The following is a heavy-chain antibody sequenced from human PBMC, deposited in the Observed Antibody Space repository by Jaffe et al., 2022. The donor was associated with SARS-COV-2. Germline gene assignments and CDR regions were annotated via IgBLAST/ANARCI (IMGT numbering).Heavy chain of an antibody. V-gene: IGHV2-5*01. D-gene: IGHD5-18*01. Sequence: QITLKESGPTLVKPTQTLTLTCTFSGFSLSTSGVGVGWIRQPPGKALEWLALIYWNDDKRYSPSLKSRLTITKDTSKNQVVLTMTNMDPVDTATYYCAHRPDTAQYYYYYYGMDVWGQGTTVTVSS. CDR2: IYWNDDK. CDR3: AHRPDTAQYYYYYYGMDV. CDR1: GFSLSTSGVG. J-gene: IGHJ6*02.